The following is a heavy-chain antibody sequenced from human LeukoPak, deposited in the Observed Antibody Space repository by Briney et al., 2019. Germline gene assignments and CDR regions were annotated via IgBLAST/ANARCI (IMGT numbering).Heavy chain of an antibody. CDR2: IKSKTDGGTT. D-gene: IGHD6-19*01. CDR3: TTDLSSGWDPDHFDY. V-gene: IGHV3-15*01. CDR1: GFTFSNAW. J-gene: IGHJ4*02. Sequence: PGGSLRLSCAASGFTFSNAWMSWVRQAPGKGLEWVGRIKSKTDGGTTDYAAPVKGRFTISRDDSKNTLYLRMNSLKTEDTAVYYCTTDLSSGWDPDHFDYWGQGTLVTVSS.